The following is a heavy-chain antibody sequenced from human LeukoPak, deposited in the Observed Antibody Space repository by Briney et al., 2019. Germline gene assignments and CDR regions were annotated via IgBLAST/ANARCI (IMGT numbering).Heavy chain of an antibody. CDR2: MYYSGST. Sequence: SETLSLTCTVSGGSISGSPYYWGWIRQSPGTGLEWIASMYYSGSTYYKPSLKSRVTISVDTSKNQFSLKVTSVTAADTAVYYCARDRTASVFDIWGHGTMVTVSS. CDR3: ARDRTASVFDI. V-gene: IGHV4-39*02. J-gene: IGHJ3*02. CDR1: GGSISGSPYY.